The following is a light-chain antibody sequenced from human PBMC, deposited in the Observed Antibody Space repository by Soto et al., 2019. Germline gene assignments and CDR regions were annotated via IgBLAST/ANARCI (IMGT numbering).Light chain of an antibody. Sequence: IQMTQSPSSLSASVGDRVTITCRASQNIDDSLYWYQQKPGKAPNLLIYHASNLESGVPSRFSGSGSGTEFTLTISSLQPDDFATYYCQQINSYPHFGQGTRLEIK. CDR2: HAS. CDR3: QQINSYPH. CDR1: QNIDDS. V-gene: IGKV1-13*02. J-gene: IGKJ5*01.